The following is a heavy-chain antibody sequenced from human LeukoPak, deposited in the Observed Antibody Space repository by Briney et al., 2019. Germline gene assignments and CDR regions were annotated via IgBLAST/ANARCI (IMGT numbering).Heavy chain of an antibody. J-gene: IGHJ4*02. CDR3: AREVSVRGLTYFDY. D-gene: IGHD3-10*02. Sequence: ASVKVSCTASGYTFTSYYMHWVRQAPGQGLEWMGIINPSGGSTSYAQKFQGRVTMTRDTPTCTVYMELSSLRSEDTAVYYCAREVSVRGLTYFDYWGQGTLVTVSS. CDR1: GYTFTSYY. CDR2: INPSGGST. V-gene: IGHV1-46*01.